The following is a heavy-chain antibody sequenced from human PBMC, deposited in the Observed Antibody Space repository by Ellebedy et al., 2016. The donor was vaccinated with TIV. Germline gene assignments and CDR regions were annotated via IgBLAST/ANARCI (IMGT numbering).Heavy chain of an antibody. Sequence: GGSLRLSXAASGFTFSSYGMHWVRQAPGKGLEWVAVISYDGSNKYYADSVKGRFTISRDNSKNTLYLQMNSLRAEDTAVYYCARVGEYYDLWSGWRRILISYYFDYWGQGTLVTVSS. V-gene: IGHV3-30*03. CDR1: GFTFSSYG. CDR2: ISYDGSNK. CDR3: ARVGEYYDLWSGWRRILISYYFDY. J-gene: IGHJ4*02. D-gene: IGHD3-3*01.